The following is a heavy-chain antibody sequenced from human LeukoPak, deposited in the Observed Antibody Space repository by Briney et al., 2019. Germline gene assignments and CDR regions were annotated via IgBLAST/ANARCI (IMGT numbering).Heavy chain of an antibody. CDR1: GFTFSSYA. CDR3: ATPRLPYGDYSFDC. CDR2: ISYDGSNK. V-gene: IGHV3-30*04. D-gene: IGHD4-17*01. Sequence: GGSLRLSCAASGFTFSSYAMHWVRQAPGKGLEWVAVISYDGSNKYYADSVKGRFTISRDNSKNTLYLQMNSLRAEDTAVYYCATPRLPYGDYSFDCWGQGTLVTVSS. J-gene: IGHJ4*02.